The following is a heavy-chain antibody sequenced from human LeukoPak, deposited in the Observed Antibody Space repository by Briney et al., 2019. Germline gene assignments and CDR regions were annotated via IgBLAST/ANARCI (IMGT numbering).Heavy chain of an antibody. CDR3: AGDSNPIAAAGQGY. V-gene: IGHV1-2*02. J-gene: IGHJ4*02. CDR2: INPNSGGT. D-gene: IGHD6-13*01. CDR1: GYTFTGYY. Sequence: ASVKVSCKASGYTFTGYYMHWVRQAPGQGLEWMGWINPNSGGTNYAQKFQGRVTMTRDTSISTAYMELSRLRSDDTAVYYCAGDSNPIAAAGQGYWGQGTLVTVSS.